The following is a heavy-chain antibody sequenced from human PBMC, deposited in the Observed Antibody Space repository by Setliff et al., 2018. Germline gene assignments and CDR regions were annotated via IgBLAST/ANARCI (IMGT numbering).Heavy chain of an antibody. Sequence: GGSLRLSCAASGFTLSTYDMHWVRQAPGKGLEWVASIQSDGNKKHYLDSVKGRFTVSRDTSNNILYLQMSSLRSEDTAVYYCARQVYCSSLGCQFYSFYMDVWGKGTTVTVSS. D-gene: IGHD2-2*01. J-gene: IGHJ6*03. CDR1: GFTLSTYD. V-gene: IGHV3-30*02. CDR2: IQSDGNKK. CDR3: ARQVYCSSLGCQFYSFYMDV.